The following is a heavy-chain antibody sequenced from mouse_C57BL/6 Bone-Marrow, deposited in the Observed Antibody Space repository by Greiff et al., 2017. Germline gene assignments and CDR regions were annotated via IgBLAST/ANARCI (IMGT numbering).Heavy chain of an antibody. CDR1: GYTFTDYE. CDR3: TRSVCSWFAY. J-gene: IGHJ3*01. CDR2: IDPETGGT. V-gene: IGHV1-15*01. Sequence: VKLMESGAELVRPGASVTLSCKASGYTFTDYEMHWVKQTPVHGLEWIGAIDPETGGTAYNQKFKGKAILTADKSSSTAYMELRSLTSEDSAVYYCTRSVCSWFAYWGQGTLVTVSA.